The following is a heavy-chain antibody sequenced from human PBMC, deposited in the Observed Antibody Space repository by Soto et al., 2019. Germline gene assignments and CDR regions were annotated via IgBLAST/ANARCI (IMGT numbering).Heavy chain of an antibody. CDR1: GGTFSSYT. Sequence: QLQLVQSGAEVREPGSSVKVSCKASGGTFSSYTVIWVRQAPGQGLEWMGGITPTLNIAKYAEKLQGRVTITEEEYTSTVNMHLSSLRSEDTAVYFCARGYYSGSNPSSFDYWGQGTLVAVSS. D-gene: IGHD1-26*01. CDR3: ARGYYSGSNPSSFDY. J-gene: IGHJ4*02. CDR2: ITPTLNIA. V-gene: IGHV1-69*01.